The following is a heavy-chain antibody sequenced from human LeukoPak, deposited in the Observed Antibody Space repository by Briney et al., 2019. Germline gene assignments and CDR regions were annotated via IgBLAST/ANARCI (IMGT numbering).Heavy chain of an antibody. J-gene: IGHJ4*02. CDR2: ISAYNGNT. V-gene: IGHV1-18*01. Sequence: GASVKVSCKASGYTFTSYGISWVRQAPGQGLEWMGWISAYNGNTNYAQKLQGRVTMTTDTSTSTAYMELRSLRSDDTAVYYCARVNLRPIIKFFDYWGQGTLVTVSS. D-gene: IGHD1-14*01. CDR1: GYTFTSYG. CDR3: ARVNLRPIIKFFDY.